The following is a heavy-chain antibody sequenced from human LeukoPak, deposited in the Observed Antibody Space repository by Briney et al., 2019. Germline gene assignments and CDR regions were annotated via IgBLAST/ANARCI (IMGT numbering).Heavy chain of an antibody. V-gene: IGHV4-59*02. CDR3: ARDSRGGGPDFDY. CDR1: GDSASFHY. CDR2: SYHSGTPT. D-gene: IGHD3-16*01. Sequence: SETLSLTCTVSGDSASFHYWWAWIRQSPGKGLEWIGYSYHSGTPTSYNPSLKSRATISIDASRNQYSLKLISVTAADTAVYYCARDSRGGGPDFDYWGQGILVTVSS. J-gene: IGHJ4*02.